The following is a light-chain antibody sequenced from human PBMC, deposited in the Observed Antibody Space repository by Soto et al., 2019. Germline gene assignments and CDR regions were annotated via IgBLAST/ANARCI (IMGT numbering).Light chain of an antibody. CDR1: QSISSW. CDR3: QQLSSYPLT. Sequence: DIQMTQSPSTLSASVGDRVTIICRASQSISSWLAWYQQKPGKAPKLLISKASNLDSGVPSRFSGSGSGTEFNLTISSLQPEDFATYYCQQLSSYPLTFGQGTRLET. CDR2: KAS. J-gene: IGKJ5*01. V-gene: IGKV1-5*03.